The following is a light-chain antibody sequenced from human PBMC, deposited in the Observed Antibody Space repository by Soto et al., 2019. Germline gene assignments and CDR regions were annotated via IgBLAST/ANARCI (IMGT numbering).Light chain of an antibody. CDR1: SSDVGGYNY. Sequence: QSVLIQPASVSGSPGQSITISCTGTSSDVGGYNYVSWYQQDPGKAPKLMIYDVSNRPSGVSNRFSGSKSGNTASLTISGLQAEDESDYYCSSFTGSGTVVFGGGTKVTVL. V-gene: IGLV2-14*01. CDR2: DVS. CDR3: SSFTGSGTVV. J-gene: IGLJ2*01.